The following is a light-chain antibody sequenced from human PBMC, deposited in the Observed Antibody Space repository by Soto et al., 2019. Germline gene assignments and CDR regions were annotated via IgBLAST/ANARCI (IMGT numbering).Light chain of an antibody. CDR2: GAS. V-gene: IGKV3-20*01. CDR3: QQYGSSPWT. J-gene: IGKJ1*01. CDR1: QSVSSNY. Sequence: EIVLTQSPGTLSLSPGERATLSCRASQSVSSNYLAWYQQKPGQAPRLLIYGASSRATGIPDRFSGGGSGTDFTLTISRLEPEDLAVYYCQQYGSSPWTFGQGTKVEIK.